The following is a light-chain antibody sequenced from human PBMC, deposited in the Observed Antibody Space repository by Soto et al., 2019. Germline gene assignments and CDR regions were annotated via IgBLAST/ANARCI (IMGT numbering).Light chain of an antibody. Sequence: QSVLTQPASVSGSPGQSITISCTGTSSDVGSYNLVSWYQQHPGKAPKLMIYEGSQRPSGVSNRFSGSKSGNTASLTISGLQAEDEADYYCCSYASSSSYVFGTGTKVTVL. CDR3: CSYASSSSYV. CDR1: SSDVGSYNL. V-gene: IGLV2-23*01. CDR2: EGS. J-gene: IGLJ1*01.